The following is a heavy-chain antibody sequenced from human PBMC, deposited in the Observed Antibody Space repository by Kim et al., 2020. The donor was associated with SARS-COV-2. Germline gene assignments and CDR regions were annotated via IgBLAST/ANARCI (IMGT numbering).Heavy chain of an antibody. CDR3: AKYLGSGNRGFDY. D-gene: IGHD3-10*01. CDR2: FKNSGAST. V-gene: IGHV3-23*01. CDR1: GFTLSSQA. J-gene: IGHJ4*02. Sequence: GGSLRLSCAASGFTLSSQAMAWVRQAPGKRLEWVGSFKNSGASTYYADSVQGRFTISGDSSKNTLYLQMNSLRVEDTAIYYCAKYLGSGNRGFDYWGQGTLVTVSS.